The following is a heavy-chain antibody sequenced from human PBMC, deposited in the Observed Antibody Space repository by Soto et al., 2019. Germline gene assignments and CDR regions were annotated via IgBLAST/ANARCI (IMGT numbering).Heavy chain of an antibody. V-gene: IGHV1-2*02. CDR3: ARDLAGSGSYGPSFGILDY. J-gene: IGHJ4*02. D-gene: IGHD3-10*01. CDR1: GYTFTGYY. Sequence: QVQLVQSGAEVKKPGASVKVSCKASGYTFTGYYMHWVRQAPGQGLEWMGWINPNSGGTNYAQKFQGRVTMTRDTSISTAYMELSRLRSDDTAVYYCARDLAGSGSYGPSFGILDYWGQGTLVTVSS. CDR2: INPNSGGT.